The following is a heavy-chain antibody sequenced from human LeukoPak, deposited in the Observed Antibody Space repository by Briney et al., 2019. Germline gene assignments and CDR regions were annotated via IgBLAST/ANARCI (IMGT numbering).Heavy chain of an antibody. J-gene: IGHJ4*02. Sequence: SETLSLTCTVSGGSISSGGYYWSWIRQHPGTGLEWIGYIYYSGSTYYNPSLKSRVTISVDTSKNQFFLKLSSVTAADTAVYYCAREALQDCGGDCYPTLFDYWGQGTLVTVSS. CDR2: IYYSGST. CDR1: GGSISSGGYY. V-gene: IGHV4-31*03. D-gene: IGHD2-21*02. CDR3: AREALQDCGGDCYPTLFDY.